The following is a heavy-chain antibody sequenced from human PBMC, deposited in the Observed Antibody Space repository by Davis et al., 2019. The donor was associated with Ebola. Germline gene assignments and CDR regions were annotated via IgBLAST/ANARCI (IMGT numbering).Heavy chain of an antibody. CDR2: IYYSGST. CDR1: GGSISSGGYY. J-gene: IGHJ5*02. CDR3: ARDRSTAAAGGWFDP. V-gene: IGHV4-31*03. D-gene: IGHD2-2*01. Sequence: SETLSLTCTVSGGSISSGGYYWSWIRQHPGKGLEWIGYIYYSGSTYYNPSLKSRVTISVDTSKNQFSLKLSSVTAADTAVYYCARDRSTAAAGGWFDPWGQGTQVIVSS.